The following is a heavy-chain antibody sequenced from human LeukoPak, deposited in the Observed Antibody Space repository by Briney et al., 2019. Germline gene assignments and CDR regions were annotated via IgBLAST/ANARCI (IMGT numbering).Heavy chain of an antibody. CDR2: ISGSGGST. V-gene: IGHV3-23*01. D-gene: IGHD3-10*01. CDR3: AKDVRVSHYYGSGSYGDY. J-gene: IGHJ4*02. Sequence: GGSLRLSCAASGFTFSSYAMSWVRQAPGKGLEWVSTISGSGGSTYYADSVKGRFTISRDNSKNTLYPQMNSLRAEDTAVYYCAKDVRVSHYYGSGSYGDYWGQGTLVTVSS. CDR1: GFTFSSYA.